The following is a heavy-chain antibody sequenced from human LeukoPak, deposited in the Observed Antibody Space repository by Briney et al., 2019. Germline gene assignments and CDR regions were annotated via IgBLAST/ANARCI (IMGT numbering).Heavy chain of an antibody. V-gene: IGHV3-23*01. Sequence: GGSLRLSCAASGFTFGSYAMYWVRQAPGKGLEWVSGISGSGGSTFYADSVKGRFTISRDNSKNTLYLQMNSLRAEDTAVYYCARERGGAMVSYWGQGTLVTVSS. D-gene: IGHD5-18*01. CDR3: ARERGGAMVSY. CDR2: ISGSGGST. J-gene: IGHJ4*02. CDR1: GFTFGSYA.